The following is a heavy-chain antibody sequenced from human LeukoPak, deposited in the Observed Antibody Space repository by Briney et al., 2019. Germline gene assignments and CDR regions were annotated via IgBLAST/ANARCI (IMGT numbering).Heavy chain of an antibody. D-gene: IGHD5-18*01. V-gene: IGHV1-18*01. CDR1: GYTFSNYG. CDR3: AREKYTYGRAFYFEY. Sequence: GASVKVSCKASGYTFSNYGISWVRQAPGQGLEWVGWISAYTGKTNYAQKVQGRVTMTTDTSTSTAYMDLRSLRPDDTAVYYCAREKYTYGRAFYFEYWGQGTLVSVSS. J-gene: IGHJ4*02. CDR2: ISAYTGKT.